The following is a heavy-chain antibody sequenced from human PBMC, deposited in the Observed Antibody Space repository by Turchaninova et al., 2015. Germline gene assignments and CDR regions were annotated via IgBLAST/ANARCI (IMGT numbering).Heavy chain of an antibody. CDR2: IIPGFGTP. J-gene: IGHJ4*02. V-gene: IGHV1-69*06. Sequence: QVQLVQSGAEVKKPGSSVKVSCKASGGTFSSSAISWVRQAPGQGLEWMGGIIPGFGTPNYAQNFQGRVTITADSSTSTAYLELSSLRFEGTAVYYCAKDADGELNWGQGTLVTVSS. CDR1: GGTFSSSA. CDR3: AKDADGELN. D-gene: IGHD4-17*01.